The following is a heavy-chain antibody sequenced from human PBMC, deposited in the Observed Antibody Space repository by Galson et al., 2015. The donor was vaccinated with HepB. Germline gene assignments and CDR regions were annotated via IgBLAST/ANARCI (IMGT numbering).Heavy chain of an antibody. D-gene: IGHD3-3*01. CDR1: GYTFTDYV. V-gene: IGHV7-4-1*02. CDR3: ARSPLRFLDWLPYYDYYYMDV. CDR2: MNTNTGKP. J-gene: IGHJ6*03. Sequence: SVKVSCKASGYTFTDYVVNWVRQAPGQGLEWMGWMNTNTGKPTYAPGFAGRFVFSLDPSVSTASLQISSLETDDTAVYYCARSPLRFLDWLPYYDYYYMDVWGEGTTVTVSS.